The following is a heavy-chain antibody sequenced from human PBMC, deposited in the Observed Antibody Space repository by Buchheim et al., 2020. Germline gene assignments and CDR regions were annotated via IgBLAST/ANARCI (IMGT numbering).Heavy chain of an antibody. Sequence: EVQLVESGGGLVQPGGSLRLSCAASGFTFSSYWMSWVRQAPGKGLEWVANIKQDGSEKYYVDSVKGRFTISRDNAKKSLYLQMNSLRAEDTAVYYCARYPSYSGYDPYYFDYWGQGTL. CDR1: GFTFSSYW. J-gene: IGHJ4*02. CDR3: ARYPSYSGYDPYYFDY. CDR2: IKQDGSEK. D-gene: IGHD5-12*01. V-gene: IGHV3-7*01.